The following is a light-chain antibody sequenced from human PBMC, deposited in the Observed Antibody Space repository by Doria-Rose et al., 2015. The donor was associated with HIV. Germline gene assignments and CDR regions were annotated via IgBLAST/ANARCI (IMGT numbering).Light chain of an antibody. Sequence: TQSPESLGMSLGERATLNCKSNQSLLYTSKNYLAWYQQKPGQPTKWLIYWASTRQSGVPARFSGSGSGTDFTLTISSLEAEDVAVYYCQQYYDTPSFGPGTTVDIK. V-gene: IGKV4-1*01. J-gene: IGKJ3*01. CDR3: QQYYDTPS. CDR1: QSLLYTSKNY. CDR2: WAS.